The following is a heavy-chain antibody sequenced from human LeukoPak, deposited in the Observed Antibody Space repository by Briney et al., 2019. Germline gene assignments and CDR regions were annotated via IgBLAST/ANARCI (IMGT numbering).Heavy chain of an antibody. CDR2: ISPYNGNT. D-gene: IGHD5-12*01. V-gene: IGHV1-18*04. CDR1: GYTFTSYG. CDR3: ARDVDIVDTIFDY. J-gene: IGHJ4*02. Sequence: ASVKVSCKASGYTFTSYGISWVRQAPGQGLEWMGWISPYNGNTNYAQKLQGRVTMTTDTSTSTAYMEPITVKSDDKTLYYCARDVDIVDTIFDYWGQGTLVTVSS.